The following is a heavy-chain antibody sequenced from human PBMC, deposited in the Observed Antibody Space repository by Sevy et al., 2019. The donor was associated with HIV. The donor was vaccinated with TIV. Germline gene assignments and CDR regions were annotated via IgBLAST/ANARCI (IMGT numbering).Heavy chain of an antibody. Sequence: GGSLRLSCAASGFTVSSNYMSWVRQAPGKGLEWVSVIYSGGSTYYADSVKGQFTISRDNSKNTLYLQMNSLRAEDTAVYYCARDLNYYGMDVWGQGTTVTVSS. V-gene: IGHV3-53*01. CDR3: ARDLNYYGMDV. J-gene: IGHJ6*02. CDR2: IYSGGST. CDR1: GFTVSSNY.